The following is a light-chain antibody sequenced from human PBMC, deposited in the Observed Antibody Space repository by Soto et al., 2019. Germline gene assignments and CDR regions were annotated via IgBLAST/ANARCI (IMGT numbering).Light chain of an antibody. J-gene: IGKJ5*01. V-gene: IGKV3-11*01. CDR2: HTS. CDR3: HQRNK. CDR1: QTVNSR. Sequence: DTVLTQSPATLSSSPGERATLSCRASQTVNSRLAWYQHKPGQAPRLLIYHTSNRATGIPARFSGSRSGTDFTLTISSLEPEDFGVYFCHQRNKFGQGTRLEN.